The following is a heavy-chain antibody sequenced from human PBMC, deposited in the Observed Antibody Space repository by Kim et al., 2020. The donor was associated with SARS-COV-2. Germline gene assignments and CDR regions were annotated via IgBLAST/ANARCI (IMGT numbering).Heavy chain of an antibody. V-gene: IGHV4-61*01. CDR1: GGSVSSGSYY. CDR2: IYYSGST. CDR3: ARAFIRSYYFDY. J-gene: IGHJ4*02. Sequence: SETLSLTCTVSGGSVSSGSYYWSWIRQPPGKGLEWIGYIYYSGSTNYNPSLKSRVTISVDTSKNQFSLKLSSVTAADTAVYYCARAFIRSYYFDYWGQGT. D-gene: IGHD2-21*01.